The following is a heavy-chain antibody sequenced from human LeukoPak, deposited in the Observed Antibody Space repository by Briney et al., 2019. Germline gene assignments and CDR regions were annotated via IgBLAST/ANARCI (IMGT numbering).Heavy chain of an antibody. Sequence: ASVKVSCKASGYTFTGYYMHWVRQAPGQGLEWMGIINPSGGSTSYAQKFQGRVTMTRDMSTSTVYMELSSLRSEDMAVYYCARDLVVVASWYFDYWGQGTLVTVSS. CDR1: GYTFTGYY. CDR2: INPSGGST. D-gene: IGHD3-22*01. V-gene: IGHV1-46*01. J-gene: IGHJ4*02. CDR3: ARDLVVVASWYFDY.